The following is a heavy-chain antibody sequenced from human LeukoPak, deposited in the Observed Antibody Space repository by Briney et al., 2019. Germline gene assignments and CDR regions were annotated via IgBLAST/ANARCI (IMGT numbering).Heavy chain of an antibody. D-gene: IGHD2-2*01. CDR2: INHSGST. V-gene: IGHV4-34*01. CDR1: GGSFSGHY. J-gene: IGHJ4*02. CDR3: ARREKSSTMYDY. Sequence: SETLSLTCAVYGGSFSGHYWSWIRQPPGKGLEWIGEINHSGSTNYNPSLKSRVTISVDTSKNQFSLKLSSVTAADTAVYYCARREKSSTMYDYWGQGTLVTVSS.